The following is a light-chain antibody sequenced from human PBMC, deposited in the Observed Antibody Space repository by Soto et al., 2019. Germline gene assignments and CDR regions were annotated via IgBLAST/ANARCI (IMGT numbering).Light chain of an antibody. Sequence: QSALTQPASVSGTPGQSITISCTGSNSDVGLYDFVSWYQHHPGRAPKLIVSEVSHRPSGISNRFSGSKSGNTASLTISGLQSEDEADYYCISYTSDDVRYVFGTGTK. CDR2: EVS. CDR1: NSDVGLYDF. CDR3: ISYTSDDVRYV. V-gene: IGLV2-14*01. J-gene: IGLJ1*01.